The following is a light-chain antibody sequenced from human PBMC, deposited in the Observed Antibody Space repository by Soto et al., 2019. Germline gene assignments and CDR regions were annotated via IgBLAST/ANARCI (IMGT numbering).Light chain of an antibody. CDR2: STS. Sequence: QTVVTQEPSLTVSPGGTVTLTCASSAGAVTSGYYPNWFQQQPGQAPRALIYSTSNKYSWTPARFSGSLLVGKAALTLPGLQPEDAADYYCLLYYGGQLGVFGGGTKVTVL. V-gene: IGLV7-43*01. CDR1: AGAVTSGYY. CDR3: LLYYGGQLGV. J-gene: IGLJ2*01.